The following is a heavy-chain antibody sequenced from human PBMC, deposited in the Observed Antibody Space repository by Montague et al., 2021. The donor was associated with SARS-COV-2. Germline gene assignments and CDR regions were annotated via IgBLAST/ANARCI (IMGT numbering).Heavy chain of an antibody. J-gene: IGHJ4*02. V-gene: IGHV4-61*02. CDR1: GGSISSGSYY. CDR2: IYISGTT. CDR3: ARGGGSGGQMANHFDY. D-gene: IGHD2-15*01. Sequence: TLSLTCTVSGGSISSGSYYWSWIRQPPGKGLEWIGRIYISGTTNYNPSLKSRVTISVDTSKNQFSLKLSSVTAADAAVYYRARGGGSGGQMANHFDYWGQGTLVTVSS.